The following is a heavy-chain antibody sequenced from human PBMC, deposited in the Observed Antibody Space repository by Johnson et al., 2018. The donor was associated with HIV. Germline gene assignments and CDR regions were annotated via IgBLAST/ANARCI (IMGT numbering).Heavy chain of an antibody. CDR1: GFSFSTYW. CDR3: GRTSCSGARCLGYDPFEV. D-gene: IGHD2-15*01. Sequence: VQLVESGGRLVQPGGSLRLSCAASGFSFSTYWMHWVRRVPGKGLVWVSRIDTEGSGTPYADSVKGRFTLSRDNAKNTLYLHMQSLRAEDTAVYSCGRTSCSGARCLGYDPFEVGGQGTMVTVSS. V-gene: IGHV3-74*03. CDR2: IDTEGSGT. J-gene: IGHJ3*01.